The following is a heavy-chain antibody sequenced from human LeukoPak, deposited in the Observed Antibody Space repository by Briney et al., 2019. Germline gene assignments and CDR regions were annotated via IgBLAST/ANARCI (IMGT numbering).Heavy chain of an antibody. Sequence: PSETLSLTCAVYGGSFSGYYWSWIRQPPGKGLEWIGEINRSGSTNYNPSLKSRVTISVDTSKNQFSLKLSSVTAADTAVYYCARGFDDYVWGSYRPDAFDIWGQGTMVTVSS. J-gene: IGHJ3*02. CDR1: GGSFSGYY. D-gene: IGHD3-16*02. CDR3: ARGFDDYVWGSYRPDAFDI. V-gene: IGHV4-34*01. CDR2: INRSGST.